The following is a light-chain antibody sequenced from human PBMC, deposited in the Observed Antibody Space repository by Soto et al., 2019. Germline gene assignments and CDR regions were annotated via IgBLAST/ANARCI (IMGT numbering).Light chain of an antibody. CDR3: QQGHNWPLT. Sequence: EIVMTQSPATLSVSPGERATLSCRASQSISSYLAWYQQKPGQPPRLLIYGASTRATGVPARFTGSGSGSEFTLTISGLQSEDFAVYYCQQGHNWPLTFGQGTRLEI. J-gene: IGKJ2*01. CDR1: QSISSY. CDR2: GAS. V-gene: IGKV3-15*01.